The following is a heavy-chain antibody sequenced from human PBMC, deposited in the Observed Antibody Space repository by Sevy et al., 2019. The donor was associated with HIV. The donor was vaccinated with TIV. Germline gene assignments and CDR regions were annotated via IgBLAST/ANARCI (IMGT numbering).Heavy chain of an antibody. CDR2: ISAYNGNT. CDR1: GYTFTSHG. CDR3: ASDMVPTVTKLEAFDI. V-gene: IGHV1-18*01. J-gene: IGHJ3*02. Sequence: ASVKVSCKASGYTFTSHGISWVRQAPGQGLEWMGWISAYNGNTNYSQKLQGRVTMTTDTSTSTAYMELRSLGSDDTTVYYCASDMVPTVTKLEAFDIWGQGTMVTVSS. D-gene: IGHD4-17*01.